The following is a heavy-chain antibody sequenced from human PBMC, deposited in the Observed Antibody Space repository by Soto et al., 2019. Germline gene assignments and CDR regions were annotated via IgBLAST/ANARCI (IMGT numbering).Heavy chain of an antibody. CDR1: GGFFSGYY. Sequence: SEALSLTKAVSGGFFSGYYWSGIRQPPEKGVEWIGEINHSGSTNYNPSLKSRVTISVDTSKNQFSLKLSCVTAADTAVYYCGRGYDLMRGRYRTPFDFRGPGTLGT. CDR2: INHSGST. J-gene: IGHJ4*02. D-gene: IGHD3-16*02. CDR3: GRGYDLMRGRYRTPFDF. V-gene: IGHV4-34*01.